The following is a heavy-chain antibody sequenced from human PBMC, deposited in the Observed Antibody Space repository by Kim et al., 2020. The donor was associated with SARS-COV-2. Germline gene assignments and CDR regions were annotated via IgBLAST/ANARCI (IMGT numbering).Heavy chain of an antibody. D-gene: IGHD3-22*01. V-gene: IGHV5-51*01. CDR3: ASAGEGGYYGY. CDR2: T. J-gene: IGHJ4*02. Sequence: TRYSPSFQGQVTISADKSISTAYLQWSSLKASDTAMYYCASAGEGGYYGYWGQGTLVTVSS.